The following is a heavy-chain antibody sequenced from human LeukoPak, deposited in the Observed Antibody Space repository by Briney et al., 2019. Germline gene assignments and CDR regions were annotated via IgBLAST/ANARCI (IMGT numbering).Heavy chain of an antibody. V-gene: IGHV3-53*01. CDR1: GFTVSSNY. CDR3: VPEPMVRGVISPIDY. J-gene: IGHJ4*02. D-gene: IGHD3-10*01. Sequence: GGSLRLSCAASGFTVSSNYMSWVRQAPGKGLEWVSVIYSGGSTYYADSVKGRFTISRDNSKNTLYLQMNSLKTEDTAVYYCVPEPMVRGVISPIDYWGQGTLVTVSS. CDR2: IYSGGST.